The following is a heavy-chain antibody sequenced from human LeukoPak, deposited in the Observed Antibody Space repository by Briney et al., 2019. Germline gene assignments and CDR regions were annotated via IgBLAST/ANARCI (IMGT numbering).Heavy chain of an antibody. Sequence: GGSLRLSCAASGFTLSSYAMHWVRQAPGKGLEYVSAISSNGGSTYYANSVKGRFTISRDNSKNTLYLQMGSLRSEDMAVYYCASTGYCSSTSCHDFDYWGQGTMVTVSS. D-gene: IGHD2-2*03. V-gene: IGHV3-64*01. CDR3: ASTGYCSSTSCHDFDY. CDR2: ISSNGGST. CDR1: GFTLSSYA. J-gene: IGHJ4*02.